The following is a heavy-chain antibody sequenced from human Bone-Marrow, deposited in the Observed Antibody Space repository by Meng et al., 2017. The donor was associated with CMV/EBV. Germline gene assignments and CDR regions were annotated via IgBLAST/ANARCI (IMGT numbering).Heavy chain of an antibody. V-gene: IGHV1-8*01. CDR2: MNPNSGNT. CDR3: ARARSSSRSGGFDY. D-gene: IGHD6-13*01. J-gene: IGHJ4*02. CDR1: GYIFTRYD. Sequence: ASVKVSCKASGYIFTRYDIMWVRQATGQGLEWMGWMNPNSGNTGYAQKFQGRVTMTRDTSISTAYMELSSLRSEDTAVYYCARARSSSRSGGFDYWRQGTLVTVPS.